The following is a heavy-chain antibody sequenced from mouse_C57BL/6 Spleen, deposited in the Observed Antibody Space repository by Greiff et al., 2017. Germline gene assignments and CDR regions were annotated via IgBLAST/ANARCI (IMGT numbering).Heavy chain of an antibody. D-gene: IGHD1-3*01. CDR2: IDPETGGT. J-gene: IGHJ3*01. CDR1: GYTFTDYE. Sequence: QVQLQQSGAELVRPGASVTLSCKASGYTFTDYEMHWVKQTPVHGLEWIGAIDPETGGTAYNQKFKGKAILTADKSSSTAYMELRSLTSEDSAVYYCTRSSGDVGFAYWGQGTLVTVSA. V-gene: IGHV1-15*01. CDR3: TRSSGDVGFAY.